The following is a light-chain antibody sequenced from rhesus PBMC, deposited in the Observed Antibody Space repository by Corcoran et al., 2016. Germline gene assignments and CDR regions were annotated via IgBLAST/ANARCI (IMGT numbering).Light chain of an antibody. Sequence: DIQMTQSPSSLSASVGDRVTITCRVSQGIRDYLSWYQQKPGKDPKGRIYAASSLESGVPSRFSGSGSGTEFTLTISSLQPEDFAAYYCLQGSSTTYSFSQGTKVEIK. CDR1: QGIRDY. CDR3: LQGSSTTYS. CDR2: AAS. V-gene: IGKV1-36*02. J-gene: IGKJ2*01.